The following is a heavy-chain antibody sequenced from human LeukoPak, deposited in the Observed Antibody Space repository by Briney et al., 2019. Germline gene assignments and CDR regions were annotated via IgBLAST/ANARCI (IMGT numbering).Heavy chain of an antibody. CDR2: MNPNSGNT. J-gene: IGHJ6*03. CDR3: ARGDEDYYYYYMDV. CDR1: GYTFTSYD. V-gene: IGHV1-8*01. Sequence: VASVKVSCKASGYTFTSYDINWVRQATGQGLEWMGWMNPNSGNTGYAQTFQGRFTMTRNTSISTAYMELSSLRSEDTAVYYCARGDEDYYYYYMDVWGKGTTVTVSS.